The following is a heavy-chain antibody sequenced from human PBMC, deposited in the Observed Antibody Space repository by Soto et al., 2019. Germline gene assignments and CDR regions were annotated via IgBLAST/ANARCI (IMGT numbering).Heavy chain of an antibody. D-gene: IGHD2-8*02. CDR2: INSDGSST. CDR1: GFTFSSYW. V-gene: IGHV3-74*01. J-gene: IGHJ4*02. Sequence: GGSLRLSWAASGFTFSSYWLHWVRQAPGKGLAWVSRINSDGSSTSYADSVKGRFTISRDNAKNTLYLQMNSLSVEDTALYYCSTTGGYWGQGILVTVSS. CDR3: STTGGY.